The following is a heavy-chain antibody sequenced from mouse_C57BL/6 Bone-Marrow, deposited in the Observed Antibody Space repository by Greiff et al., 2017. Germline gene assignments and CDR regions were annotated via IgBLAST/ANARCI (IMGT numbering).Heavy chain of an antibody. J-gene: IGHJ1*03. CDR2: IYPGDGDT. CDR3: ARKDGYYWYFDV. D-gene: IGHD2-3*01. Sequence: VQLMESGPELVKPGASVKISCKASGYAFSSSWMNWVKQRPGKGLEWIGRIYPGDGDTNYNGKFKGKATLTADKSSSTAYQQLSSLTSEDSAVYFCARKDGYYWYFDVWGTGTTVTVSS. V-gene: IGHV1-82*01. CDR1: GYAFSSSW.